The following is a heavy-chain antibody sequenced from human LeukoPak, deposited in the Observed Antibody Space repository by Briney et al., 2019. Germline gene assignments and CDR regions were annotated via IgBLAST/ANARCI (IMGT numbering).Heavy chain of an antibody. CDR2: ISSSSSYI. CDR1: GFTFSSYS. D-gene: IGHD6-19*01. V-gene: IGHV3-21*04. J-gene: IGHJ4*02. Sequence: GGSLRLSCAASGFTFSSYSMNWVRQAPGKGLEWVSFISSSSSYIYYADSVKGRFTISRDNAKNSLYLQMNSLRAEDTAVYYCARDPGSYNSSGWYDYWGQGTLVTVSS. CDR3: ARDPGSYNSSGWYDY.